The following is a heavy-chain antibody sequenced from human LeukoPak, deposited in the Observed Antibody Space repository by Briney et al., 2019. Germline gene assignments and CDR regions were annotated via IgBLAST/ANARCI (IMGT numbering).Heavy chain of an antibody. J-gene: IGHJ4*02. CDR2: IYYSGST. D-gene: IGHD6-6*01. Sequence: PSETLSLTCTVSGGSISSYYWSWIRQPPGKGLEWIGYIYYSGSTNYNPSLKSRVTISVDTSKNQFSLKLSSVTAADTAVYYCARGGSSSSDLDYWGQGTLVTVSS. CDR1: GGSISSYY. CDR3: ARGGSSSSDLDY. V-gene: IGHV4-59*01.